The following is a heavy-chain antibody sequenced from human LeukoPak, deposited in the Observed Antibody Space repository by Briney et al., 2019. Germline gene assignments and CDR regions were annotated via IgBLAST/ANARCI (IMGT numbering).Heavy chain of an antibody. CDR1: GGSTSSSNYY. V-gene: IGHV4-39*01. Sequence: PSETLSLTCTVSGGSTSSSNYYWGWIRQPPGKGLEWIGGIHYSGNTYYNPSLKSRVTISVDTSKNQFSLKLSSVTAADTAVYYCARASGRVQLWLFQYWGQGTLVTVSS. CDR2: IHYSGNT. J-gene: IGHJ4*02. CDR3: ARASGRVQLWLFQY. D-gene: IGHD5-18*01.